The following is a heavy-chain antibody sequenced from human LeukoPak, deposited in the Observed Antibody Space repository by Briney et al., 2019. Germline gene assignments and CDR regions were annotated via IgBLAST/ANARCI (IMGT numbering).Heavy chain of an antibody. CDR2: ISSSSSYI. CDR1: GFTSSSYS. J-gene: IGHJ4*02. Sequence: PGGSLRLSCAASGFTSSSYSMNWVRQAPGKGLEWVSSISSSSSYIYYADSVKGRFTISRDNAKNSLYLQMNSLRAEDTAVYYCARVSGDSSGYYYWGQGTLVTVSS. V-gene: IGHV3-21*01. CDR3: ARVSGDSSGYYY. D-gene: IGHD3-22*01.